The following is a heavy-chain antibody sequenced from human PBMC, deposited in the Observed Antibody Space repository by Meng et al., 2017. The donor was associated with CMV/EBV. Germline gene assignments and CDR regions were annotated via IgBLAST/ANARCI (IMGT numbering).Heavy chain of an antibody. D-gene: IGHD6-19*01. Sequence: SQTRSLTCAVYGGSFSGYYWSWIRQPPGKGLEWIGEINHSGSTNYNPSLKSRVTISVDTSKNQFSLKLSSVTAADTAVYYCARGEQWLARIFDYWGQGTLVTVSS. V-gene: IGHV4-34*01. CDR3: ARGEQWLARIFDY. CDR1: GGSFSGYY. J-gene: IGHJ4*02. CDR2: INHSGST.